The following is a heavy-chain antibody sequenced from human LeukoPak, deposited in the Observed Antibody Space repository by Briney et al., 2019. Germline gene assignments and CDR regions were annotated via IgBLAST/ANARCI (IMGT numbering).Heavy chain of an antibody. Sequence: SQTLSLTCVLSGDSVSSTSSAWHWLRQSPSRGLEWLGRTYYRSKWKNEYAESVRSRITISPDASKNQFFLHLTSVSPEDTAVYYCARANRIAVAVWSFDPWGQGTLVTVSS. CDR3: ARANRIAVAVWSFDP. V-gene: IGHV6-1*01. J-gene: IGHJ5*02. CDR2: TYYRSKWKN. D-gene: IGHD6-19*01. CDR1: GDSVSSTSSA.